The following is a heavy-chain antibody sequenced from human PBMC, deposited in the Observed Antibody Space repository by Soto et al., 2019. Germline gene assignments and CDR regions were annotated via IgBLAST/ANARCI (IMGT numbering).Heavy chain of an antibody. CDR2: ISAYNGNT. J-gene: IGHJ4*02. Sequence: ASVKVSCKASGYIFITYGISWVRQAPGQGLEWMGRISAYNGNTKYAQSLQGRVTMTTDTSTNTAYMELRSLKSDDTAVYYCARDLDGSGSYYTDYWGPGTLVTVSS. D-gene: IGHD3-10*01. CDR1: GYIFITYG. CDR3: ARDLDGSGSYYTDY. V-gene: IGHV1-18*01.